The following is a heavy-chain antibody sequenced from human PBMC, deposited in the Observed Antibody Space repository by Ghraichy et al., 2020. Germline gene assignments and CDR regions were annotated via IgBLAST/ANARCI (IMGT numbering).Heavy chain of an antibody. CDR2: ISGSADSA. D-gene: IGHD4/OR15-4a*01. CDR1: GFTFSAYA. V-gene: IGHV3-23*01. CDR3: ARLGTNSYNPLYY. Sequence: GGSLRLSCAASGFTFSAYAMNWVRQAPGKGLEWVSGISGSADSAYYADSVKGRFTISRDNSKNTLYLQMNSLRADDTAVYYCARLGTNSYNPLYYWGQGTLVTVSS. J-gene: IGHJ4*02.